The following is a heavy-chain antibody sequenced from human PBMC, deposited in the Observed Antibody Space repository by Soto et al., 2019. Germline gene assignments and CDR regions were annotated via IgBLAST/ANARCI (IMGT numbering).Heavy chain of an antibody. CDR2: IYPGDSDT. D-gene: IGHD5-18*01. V-gene: IGHV5-51*01. Sequence: EXLKISCKASGYXFTSYWVVWVRQLPGKGLELMGIIYPGDSDTRLSQSFQGQVTIPADKSISTAYLQWSSTKAPDTAMYYCARPRGYSYGYDAFDMWGQGTMVTVSS. J-gene: IGHJ3*02. CDR1: GYXFTSYW. CDR3: ARPRGYSYGYDAFDM.